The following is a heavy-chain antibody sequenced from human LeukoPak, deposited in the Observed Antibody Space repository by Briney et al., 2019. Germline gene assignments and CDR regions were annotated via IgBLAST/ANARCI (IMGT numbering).Heavy chain of an antibody. D-gene: IGHD4-11*01. CDR3: ARGSTVIYYFDY. CDR2: IHAGGST. V-gene: IGHV3-53*01. Sequence: GGSLRLSWAASGFTVSGNYMTWVRQAPGKGLEWVSLIHAGGSTYYADFVQGRFTISRDNSKNTLYLQMNSLRAEDTAVYYCARGSTVIYYFDYWGQGTLVTVSS. J-gene: IGHJ4*02. CDR1: GFTVSGNY.